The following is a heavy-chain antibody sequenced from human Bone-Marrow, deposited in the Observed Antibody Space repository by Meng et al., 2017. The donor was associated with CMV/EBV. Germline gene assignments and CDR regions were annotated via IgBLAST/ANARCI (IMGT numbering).Heavy chain of an antibody. CDR1: GYTFTGYY. V-gene: IGHV1-2*02. J-gene: IGHJ3*02. D-gene: IGHD3-16*01. Sequence: ASVKVSCKASGYTFTGYYMHWVRQAPGQGLEWMGWINPNSGGTNYAQKFQGRVTMTRDTSISTAYMELSRLRSDDTAVYYCAREYYDSYGGAFDIWGQGTMVTFSS. CDR2: INPNSGGT. CDR3: AREYYDSYGGAFDI.